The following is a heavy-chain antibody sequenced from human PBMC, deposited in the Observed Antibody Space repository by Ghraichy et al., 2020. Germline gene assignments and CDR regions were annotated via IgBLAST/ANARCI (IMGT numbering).Heavy chain of an antibody. CDR2: IYDRGST. J-gene: IGHJ4*02. CDR3: ARAVAHTELDY. Sequence: SQTISLTCAVSGVALSSSSYYWVWIRQPPGKGLEWIGNIYDRGSTSYNSSLKSRVTMSLDTSKNQFSLRLSPVTAADTAVYYCARAVAHTELDYWGQGTLVIVSS. CDR1: GVALSSSSYY. D-gene: IGHD2-2*02. V-gene: IGHV4-39*07.